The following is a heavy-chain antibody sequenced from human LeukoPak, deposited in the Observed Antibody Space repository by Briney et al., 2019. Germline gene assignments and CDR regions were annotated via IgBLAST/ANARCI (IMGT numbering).Heavy chain of an antibody. CDR2: INPNSGGT. CDR1: GYTFTGYY. V-gene: IGHV1-2*02. J-gene: IGHJ5*02. CDR3: AREGYCSGGSCGGGRNWFDP. D-gene: IGHD2-15*01. Sequence: GASVKVSCKASGYTFTGYYMHWVRQAPGQGLEWMGWINPNSGGTNYAQKFQGRVTMTRDTSISTACMELSRLRSDDTAVYYCAREGYCSGGSCGGGRNWFDPWGQGTLVTVSS.